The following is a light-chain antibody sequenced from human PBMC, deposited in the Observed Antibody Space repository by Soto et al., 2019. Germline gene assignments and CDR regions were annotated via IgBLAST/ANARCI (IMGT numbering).Light chain of an antibody. CDR2: DAS. CDR3: QQRSTWPS. CDR1: QSISNY. Sequence: EIVLTQSPATLSLSPGERATLSCRASQSISNYLAWYQQKPGQAPRLLMYDASNRAAGIPARFSGSGSGTHFTLTISSLEPEDFAVYYCQQRSTWPSFGPGTKVDIK. V-gene: IGKV3-11*01. J-gene: IGKJ3*01.